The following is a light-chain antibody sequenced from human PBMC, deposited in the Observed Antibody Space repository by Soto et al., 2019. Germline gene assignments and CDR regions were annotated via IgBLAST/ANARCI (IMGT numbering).Light chain of an antibody. CDR3: HQYYDVPYT. J-gene: IGKJ2*01. V-gene: IGKV4-1*01. Sequence: EILMTQSPGYLAVSLGEKATINCKSSQTVLYSSNSKNYLAWYQQKAGQPPKLLLYWASTRESGVPDRFSGCGSETDFTLTISSLQTEDAAVYYCHQYYDVPYTFGQGTKLEIK. CDR1: QTVLYSSNSKNY. CDR2: WAS.